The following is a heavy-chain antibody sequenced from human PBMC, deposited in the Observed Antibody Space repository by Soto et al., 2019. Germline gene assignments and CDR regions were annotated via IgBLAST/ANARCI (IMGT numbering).Heavy chain of an antibody. CDR2: IIPVFQTA. CDR3: ARGGSGYTWFNEF. J-gene: IGHJ4*02. D-gene: IGHD3-22*01. Sequence: QEQLVQSGAEVKKPGSSVKVSWKACGGLFSSYPSSWVRQVPGQGLEWMGGIIPVFQTAYYTQRFQGRVTITADESTNTAYMELSSLRSEDTAIYYCARGGSGYTWFNEFWGQGTLVTVSS. CDR1: GGLFSSYP. V-gene: IGHV1-69*01.